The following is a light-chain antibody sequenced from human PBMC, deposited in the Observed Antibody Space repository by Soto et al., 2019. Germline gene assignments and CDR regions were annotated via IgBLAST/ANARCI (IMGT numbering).Light chain of an antibody. V-gene: IGLV1-40*01. CDR2: GNR. J-gene: IGLJ1*01. CDR3: QSCDSSLSGSGV. Sequence: QSVLTQPPSVSGAPGQRVTISCTGTSSNIGAGYDVHWYQQFPGTAPKLLIYGNRNRPSGVPDRFSGSKSGTSASLAITGFQAEDEATYYCQSCDSSLSGSGVFGTGTKLTVL. CDR1: SSNIGAGYD.